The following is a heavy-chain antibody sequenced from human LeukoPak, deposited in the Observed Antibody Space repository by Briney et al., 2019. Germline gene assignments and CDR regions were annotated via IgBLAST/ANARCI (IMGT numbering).Heavy chain of an antibody. Sequence: ASVKVSCKASGYTFTSYAMNWVRQAPGQGLEWMGWINTNTGNPTYAQGFTGRFVFSLDTSVSTAYLQISSLKAEDTAVYYCATPGVRLGELSPDLFDYWGQGTLVTVSS. CDR2: INTNTGNP. CDR3: ATPGVRLGELSPDLFDY. J-gene: IGHJ4*02. D-gene: IGHD3-16*02. CDR1: GYTFTSYA. V-gene: IGHV7-4-1*02.